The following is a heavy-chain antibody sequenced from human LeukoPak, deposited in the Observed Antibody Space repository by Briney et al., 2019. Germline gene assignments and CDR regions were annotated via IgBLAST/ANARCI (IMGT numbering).Heavy chain of an antibody. CDR1: GYTFTSYG. CDR2: ISAYNGNT. Sequence: GASVKVSCKASGYTFTSYGISWVRQAPGQGLEWMGWISAYNGNTNYAQKLQGRVTMTTDTSTSTAYMELRSLRSDDTAVYYCARGSIFGVVSDYFDYWGQGTLVTVSS. D-gene: IGHD3-3*01. CDR3: ARGSIFGVVSDYFDY. J-gene: IGHJ4*02. V-gene: IGHV1-18*01.